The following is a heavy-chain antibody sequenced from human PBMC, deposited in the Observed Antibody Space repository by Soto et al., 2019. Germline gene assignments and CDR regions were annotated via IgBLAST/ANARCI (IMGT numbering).Heavy chain of an antibody. J-gene: IGHJ5*02. Sequence: LSLTCTVSGGSISSYYWSWIRQPPGKGLEWIGYIYYSGSTNYNPSLKSRVTISVDTSKNQFSLKLSSVTAADTAVYYCARDRATAFGFDPWGQGTLVTVSS. CDR1: GGSISSYY. D-gene: IGHD5-18*01. CDR3: ARDRATAFGFDP. CDR2: IYYSGST. V-gene: IGHV4-59*01.